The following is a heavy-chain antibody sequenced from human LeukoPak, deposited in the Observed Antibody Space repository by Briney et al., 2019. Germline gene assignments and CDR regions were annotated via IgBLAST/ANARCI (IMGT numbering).Heavy chain of an antibody. CDR1: GDSISGYF. V-gene: IGHV4-59*08. CDR2: IHYSGAT. CDR3: ARRENYDFWSGYQGWFDP. Sequence: SETLSLTCTVSGDSISGYFWSWIRQTPGKGLEWIGYIHYSGATNYNPSLKSRVTMSVDTSKDQFSLKLSSVTAADTAVYYCARRENYDFWSGYQGWFDPWGQGTLVTVSS. J-gene: IGHJ5*02. D-gene: IGHD3-3*01.